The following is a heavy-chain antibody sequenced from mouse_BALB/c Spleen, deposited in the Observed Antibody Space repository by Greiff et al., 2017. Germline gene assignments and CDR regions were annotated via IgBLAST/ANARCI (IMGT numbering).Heavy chain of an antibody. Sequence: VQLKESGPGLVAPSQSLSITCTVSGFSLTSYGVHWVRQPPGKGLEWLGVIWAGGSTNYNSALMSRLSISKDNSKSQVFLKMNSLQTDDTAMYYCARGGPITTVVAPFAYWGQGTLVTVSA. CDR2: IWAGGST. J-gene: IGHJ3*01. CDR1: GFSLTSYG. V-gene: IGHV2-9*02. CDR3: ARGGPITTVVAPFAY. D-gene: IGHD1-1*01.